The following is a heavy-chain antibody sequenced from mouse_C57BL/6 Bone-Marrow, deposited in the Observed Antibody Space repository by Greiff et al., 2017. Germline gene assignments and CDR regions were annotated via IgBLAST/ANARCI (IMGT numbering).Heavy chain of an antibody. J-gene: IGHJ2*01. CDR1: GYTFTSYG. CDR3: ARGGVFDY. CDR2: IYPRSGTT. Sequence: QVQLKESGAELARPGASVKLSCKASGYTFTSYGISWVKQRTGQGLEWIGEIYPRSGTTYYNEKFKGKATLTADKSSSTAYMELRSLTSEDSAVYFCARGGVFDYWGQGTTLTVSS. V-gene: IGHV1-81*01.